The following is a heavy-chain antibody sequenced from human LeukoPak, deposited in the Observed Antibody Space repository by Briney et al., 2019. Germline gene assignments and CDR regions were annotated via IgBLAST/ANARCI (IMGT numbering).Heavy chain of an antibody. CDR1: GYTFTSYG. CDR2: ISAYNGNT. Sequence: ASVNVSCKASGYTFTSYGISWVRQAPGQGLEWMGWISAYNGNTNYAQKPQGRVTMTTDTSTSTAYMELRSLRSDDTAVYYCARDGAYYDILTGYHPLDYWGQGTLVTVSS. J-gene: IGHJ4*02. CDR3: ARDGAYYDILTGYHPLDY. D-gene: IGHD3-9*01. V-gene: IGHV1-18*04.